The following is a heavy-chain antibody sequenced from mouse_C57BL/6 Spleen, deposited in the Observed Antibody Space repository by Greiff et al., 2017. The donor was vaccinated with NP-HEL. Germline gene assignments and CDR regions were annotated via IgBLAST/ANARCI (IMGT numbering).Heavy chain of an antibody. Sequence: QVQLQQPGAELVKPGASVKMSCKASGYTFTSYWITWVKQRPGQGLEWIGDIYPGSGSTNYNEKFKSKATLTVDPSSSTAYMQLSSLTSEDSAVYYCARSPSSYYSNWYFDVWGTGTTVTVSS. CDR3: ARSPSSYYSNWYFDV. D-gene: IGHD2-5*01. V-gene: IGHV1-55*01. J-gene: IGHJ1*03. CDR2: IYPGSGST. CDR1: GYTFTSYW.